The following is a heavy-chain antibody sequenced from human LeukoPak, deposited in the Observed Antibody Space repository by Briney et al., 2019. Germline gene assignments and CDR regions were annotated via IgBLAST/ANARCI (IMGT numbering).Heavy chain of an antibody. CDR1: GGSISSSSYY. Sequence: SETLSLTCTVSGGSISSSSYYWGWIRQPPGKGLEWIGSIHYSGSTYYNPSLKSRVTISVDTSKNQFSLKLSSVTAADTAVYYCASQIAVGGLDYWGQGTLVTVSS. J-gene: IGHJ4*02. V-gene: IGHV4-39*01. CDR2: IHYSGST. CDR3: ASQIAVGGLDY. D-gene: IGHD6-19*01.